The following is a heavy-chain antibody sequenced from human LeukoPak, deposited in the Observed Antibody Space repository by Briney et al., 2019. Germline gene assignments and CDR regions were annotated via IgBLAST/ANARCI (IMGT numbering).Heavy chain of an antibody. CDR1: GFTFSSYA. CDR2: ISGSGGST. CDR3: ARAVGFCSGGDCYGYYFDY. V-gene: IGHV3-23*01. D-gene: IGHD2-15*01. Sequence: QPGGSLRLSCAASGFTFSSYAMSWVRQAPGKGLEWVSAISGSGGSTYYADSVKGRFTISRDNSKNTLYLQMNSLRAEDTAVYYCARAVGFCSGGDCYGYYFDYWGQGTLVTVSS. J-gene: IGHJ4*02.